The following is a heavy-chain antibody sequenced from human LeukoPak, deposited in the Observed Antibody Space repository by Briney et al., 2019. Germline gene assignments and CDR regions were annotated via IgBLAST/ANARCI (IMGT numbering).Heavy chain of an antibody. D-gene: IGHD4-17*01. CDR2: TYYRSKWYN. Sequence: SQTLSLTCAISGDSVSSNCAAWNWIRQSPSRGLEWLGRTYYRSKWYNDYAVSVKSRITISPDTSKNQFSLQLNSVTPEDTAVYYCARGPYGDYGGYYYYGMDVWGQGTTVTVSS. J-gene: IGHJ6*02. CDR3: ARGPYGDYGGYYYYGMDV. V-gene: IGHV6-1*01. CDR1: GDSVSSNCAA.